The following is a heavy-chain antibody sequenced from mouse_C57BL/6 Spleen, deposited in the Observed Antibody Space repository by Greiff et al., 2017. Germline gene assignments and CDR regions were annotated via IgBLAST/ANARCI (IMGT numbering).Heavy chain of an antibody. J-gene: IGHJ4*01. V-gene: IGHV1-5*01. Sequence: EVQLQESGTVLARPGASVKMSCKTSGYTFTSYWMHWVKQRPGQGLEWIGAIYPGNSDTSYNQKFKGKAKLTAVTSASTAYMELSSLTNEDSAVYYCTRTEKLRDYYAMDYWGQGTSVTVSS. CDR3: TRTEKLRDYYAMDY. CDR1: GYTFTSYW. D-gene: IGHD1-1*01. CDR2: IYPGNSDT.